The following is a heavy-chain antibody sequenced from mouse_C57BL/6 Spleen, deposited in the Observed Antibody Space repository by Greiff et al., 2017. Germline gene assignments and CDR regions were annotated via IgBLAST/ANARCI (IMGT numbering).Heavy chain of an antibody. CDR1: GFNIKDDY. Sequence: DVQLQESGAELVRPGASVKLSCTASGFNIKDDYMHWVKQRPEQGLEWIGWIDPENGDTEYASKFQGKATITADTSSNTAYLQLSSLTSEDTAVYYCTTLYDGYYAFAYWGQGTLVTVSA. CDR2: IDPENGDT. V-gene: IGHV14-4*01. J-gene: IGHJ3*01. CDR3: TTLYDGYYAFAY. D-gene: IGHD2-3*01.